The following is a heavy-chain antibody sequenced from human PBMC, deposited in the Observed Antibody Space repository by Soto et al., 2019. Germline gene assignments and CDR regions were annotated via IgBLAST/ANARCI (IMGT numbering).Heavy chain of an antibody. J-gene: IGHJ4*02. Sequence: GGSLRLSCAASGFTFSGYAMSWVRQAPGKGLEWVSAISGSGGSTYYADSVKGRFTISRDNSKNTLYLQMNSLRAEDTAVYYCAKSLRWLQCFDYWGQGTLVTVSS. V-gene: IGHV3-23*01. CDR1: GFTFSGYA. D-gene: IGHD5-12*01. CDR2: ISGSGGST. CDR3: AKSLRWLQCFDY.